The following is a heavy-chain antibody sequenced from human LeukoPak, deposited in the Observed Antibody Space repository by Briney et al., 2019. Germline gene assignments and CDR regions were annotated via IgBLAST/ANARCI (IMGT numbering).Heavy chain of an antibody. CDR3: ARMGLAGTGLFDI. V-gene: IGHV4-59*08. CDR1: GGSISSYY. CDR2: IYYSGST. Sequence: SETLSLTCTVSGGSISSYYWSWIRQPPGKGLEWIGYIYYSGSTNYNPSLKSRVTISVDTSKNQLSLKLSSVTAADTAVYYCARMGLAGTGLFDIWGQGTMVTVSS. D-gene: IGHD1-1*01. J-gene: IGHJ3*02.